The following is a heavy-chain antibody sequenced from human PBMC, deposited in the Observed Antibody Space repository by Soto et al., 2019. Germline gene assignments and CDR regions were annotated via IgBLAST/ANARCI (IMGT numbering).Heavy chain of an antibody. D-gene: IGHD5-12*01. CDR1: GYTFTSYG. J-gene: IGHJ6*03. CDR3: ARRPTIVATFRDGDYYMDV. V-gene: IGHV1-18*01. Sequence: ASVKVSCKASGYTFTSYGISWVRQAPGQGLEWMGWISAYNGNTNYAQKLQGRVTMTTDTSTSTAYMELRSLRSDDTAVYYCARRPTIVATFRDGDYYMDVWGKGTTVTVSS. CDR2: ISAYNGNT.